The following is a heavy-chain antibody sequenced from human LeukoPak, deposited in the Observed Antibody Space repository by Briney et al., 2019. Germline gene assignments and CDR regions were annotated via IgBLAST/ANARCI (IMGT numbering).Heavy chain of an antibody. CDR3: AKARITMVRGVSTPGYFDY. Sequence: GGSLRLSCAASGFIFSTYWMTWVRQAPGKGLEWVANINQDGSEEYYVDSVKGRFTISRDNARNSLYLQMHSLRADDTAVYYCAKARITMVRGVSTPGYFDYWGQGTLVTVSS. D-gene: IGHD3-10*01. J-gene: IGHJ4*02. CDR2: INQDGSEE. CDR1: GFIFSTYW. V-gene: IGHV3-7*01.